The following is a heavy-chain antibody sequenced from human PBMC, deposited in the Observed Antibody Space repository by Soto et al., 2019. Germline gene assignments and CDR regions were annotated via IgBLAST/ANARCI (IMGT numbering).Heavy chain of an antibody. J-gene: IGHJ3*02. CDR2: IYSGGST. CDR1: GFTVSSNY. Sequence: GGSLRLSCAASGFTVSSNYMSWVRQAPGKGLEWVSVIYSGGSTYYADSVKGRFTISRHNSKNTLYLQMNSLRAEDTAVYYCARGYDILTGYNDAFDIWGQGTMVTVSS. CDR3: ARGYDILTGYNDAFDI. V-gene: IGHV3-53*04. D-gene: IGHD3-9*01.